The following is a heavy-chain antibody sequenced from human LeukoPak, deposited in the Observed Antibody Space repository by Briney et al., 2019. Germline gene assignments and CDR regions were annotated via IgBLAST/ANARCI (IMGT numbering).Heavy chain of an antibody. CDR1: AFTFSSYT. J-gene: IGHJ4*02. Sequence: GGSLRLSCAASAFTFSSYTMNWVRQAPGKGLEWVSSISSSSSYIYYADSVKGRFTISRDNAKNALYLQMNSLRAEDTAVYYCGRDPPPPDYYGSGSYRGYFDYWGQGTLVTVSS. CDR2: ISSSSSYI. D-gene: IGHD3-10*01. V-gene: IGHV3-21*01. CDR3: GRDPPPPDYYGSGSYRGYFDY.